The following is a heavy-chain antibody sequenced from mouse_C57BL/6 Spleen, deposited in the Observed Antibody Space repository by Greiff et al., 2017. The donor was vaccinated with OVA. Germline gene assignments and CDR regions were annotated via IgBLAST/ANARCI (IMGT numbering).Heavy chain of an antibody. CDR3: TRCPHYYGSSYFDY. Sequence: QVHVKQSGAELVRPGASVTLSCKASGYTFTDYEMHWVKQTPVHGLEWIGAIDPETGGTAYNQKFKGKAILTADKSSSTAYMELRSLTSEDSAVYYCTRCPHYYGSSYFDYWGQGTTLTVSS. V-gene: IGHV1-15*01. D-gene: IGHD1-1*01. CDR1: GYTFTDYE. CDR2: IDPETGGT. J-gene: IGHJ2*01.